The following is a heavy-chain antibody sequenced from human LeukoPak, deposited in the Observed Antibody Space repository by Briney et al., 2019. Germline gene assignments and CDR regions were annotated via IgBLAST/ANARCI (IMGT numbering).Heavy chain of an antibody. CDR3: ARSGYDYSTGDY. CDR2: IHHSGTT. Sequence: PSETLSLTCAVSGGSISPKWWSWVRQPPGKGLEWIGEIHHSGTTNYNPSLKSRVTISVDKSKNQFSLKLTSVTAADTAVYYCARSGYDYSTGDYWGQGTLVTVSS. CDR1: GGSISPKW. V-gene: IGHV4-4*02. J-gene: IGHJ4*02. D-gene: IGHD5-12*01.